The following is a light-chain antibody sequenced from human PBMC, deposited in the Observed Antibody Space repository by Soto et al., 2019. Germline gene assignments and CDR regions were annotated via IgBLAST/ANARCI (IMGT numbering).Light chain of an antibody. J-gene: IGLJ3*02. CDR1: SSNIGTNN. CDR2: NNN. Sequence: QPVLTQPPSASGTPGQRVTISCSGSSSNIGTNNVNWYQQLPGTAPKLLIFNNNQRPSGVPDRFSGSKSATSASLAISGLQSEDEADYYCAAWDDGLNGWVFGGGTQLTVL. V-gene: IGLV1-44*01. CDR3: AAWDDGLNGWV.